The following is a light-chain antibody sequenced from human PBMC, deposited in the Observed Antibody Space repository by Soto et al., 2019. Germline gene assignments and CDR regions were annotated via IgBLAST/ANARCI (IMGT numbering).Light chain of an antibody. V-gene: IGKV3-11*01. CDR1: QSVSSY. Sequence: EIVLTQSPATLSLSPGERATLSCRASQSVSSYLAWYQQKPGQAPRLLIYDASNRATGIPARFSACGSGTDFTLTISSLEPEDFAVYYCQQRSNWPPYTFGQGTKLEIK. J-gene: IGKJ2*01. CDR3: QQRSNWPPYT. CDR2: DAS.